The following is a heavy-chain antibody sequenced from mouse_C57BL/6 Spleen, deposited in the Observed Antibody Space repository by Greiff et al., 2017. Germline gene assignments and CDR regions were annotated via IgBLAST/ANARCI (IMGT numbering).Heavy chain of an antibody. CDR3: TTLLLRPAWFAY. V-gene: IGHV1-15*01. CDR1: GYTFTDYE. D-gene: IGHD1-1*01. J-gene: IGHJ3*01. CDR2: IDPETGGT. Sequence: VQLQQSGAELVRPGASVTLSCKASGYTFTDYEMHWVKQTPVHGLEWIGAIDPETGGTAYNQKFKGKAILTADKSSSTAYMELRSLTSEDSAVYYCTTLLLRPAWFAYWGQGTLVTVSA.